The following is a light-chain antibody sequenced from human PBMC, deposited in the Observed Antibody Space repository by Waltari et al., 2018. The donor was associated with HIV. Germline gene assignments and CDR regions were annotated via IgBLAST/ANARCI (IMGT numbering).Light chain of an antibody. V-gene: IGLV2-14*03. CDR2: DVS. CDR1: SGDVGHSNS. J-gene: IGLJ1*01. CDR3: ASYTTSNTRV. Sequence: QSALTQPASVSGSPGQSITISCTGPSGDVGHSNSVSWYQQHPGKVPRLMSYDVSNRASGVSNRFSGSKSGDTASLTISGLQPEDEADYYCASYTTSNTRVFGTGTEVTVV.